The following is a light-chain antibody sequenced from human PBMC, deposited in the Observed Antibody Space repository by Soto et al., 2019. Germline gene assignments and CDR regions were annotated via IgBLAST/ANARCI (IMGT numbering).Light chain of an antibody. CDR3: QQYNNWPPVT. Sequence: EIVLTQSPATLSLSPGERATLSCRASQSVTNSLAWYQQKPGQAPRLLVYDASNRATGIPTRFSGSGSGTEFTLTISSLQSEDFAVYFCQQYNNWPPVTFGPGTKVDIK. CDR2: DAS. J-gene: IGKJ3*01. CDR1: QSVTNS. V-gene: IGKV3-11*01.